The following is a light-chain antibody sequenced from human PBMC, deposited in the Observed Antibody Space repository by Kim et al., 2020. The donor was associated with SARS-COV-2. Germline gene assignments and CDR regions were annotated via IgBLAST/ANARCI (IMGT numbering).Light chain of an antibody. V-gene: IGLV4-69*01. J-gene: IGLJ2*01. Sequence: QLVLTQSPSASASLGDSVKLTCTLSSGHSNYAIAWHHQQPEKGPRYLMKVNSDGSHTKGDGIPDRFSASSSGAERYLTISSLQSDDEADYYCQTWGNGIVVFGRGTQLTVL. CDR3: QTWGNGIVV. CDR1: SGHSNYA. CDR2: VNSDGSH.